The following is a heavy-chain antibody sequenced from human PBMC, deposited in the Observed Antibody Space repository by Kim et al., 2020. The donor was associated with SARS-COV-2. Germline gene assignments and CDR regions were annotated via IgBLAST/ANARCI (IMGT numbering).Heavy chain of an antibody. D-gene: IGHD4-17*01. V-gene: IGHV3-23*01. Sequence: STYHADSVKGPVAISRDTPKNTVYLQMHRLRGEDTAVYYCAYADCGDFDYWGQGTLVTVSP. J-gene: IGHJ4*02. CDR2: ST. CDR3: AYADCGDFDY.